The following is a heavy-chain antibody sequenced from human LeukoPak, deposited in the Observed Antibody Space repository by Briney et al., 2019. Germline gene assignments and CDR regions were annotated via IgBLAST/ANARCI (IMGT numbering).Heavy chain of an antibody. J-gene: IGHJ4*02. CDR3: ARTTKYYYDSSGYYRHQSPFDY. CDR2: INPNSGGT. V-gene: IGHV1-2*02. D-gene: IGHD3-22*01. CDR1: GYTFTSYY. Sequence: GASVKVSCKASGYTFTSYYMHWVRQAPGQGLEWMGWINPNSGGTNYAQKFQGRVTMTRDTSISTAYMELSRLRSDDTAVYYCARTTKYYYDSSGYYRHQSPFDYWGQGTLVTVSS.